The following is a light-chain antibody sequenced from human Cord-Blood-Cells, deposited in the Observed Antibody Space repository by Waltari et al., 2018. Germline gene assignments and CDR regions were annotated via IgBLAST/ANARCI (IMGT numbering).Light chain of an antibody. CDR3: SSYTSSSTWV. V-gene: IGLV2-14*03. CDR2: DVS. Sequence: QSALTQPASVSGSPGQSITISCTGTSSYVGGYNYVSWYQQHPGKAPKLRIYDVSKRRSGVSNRFSGSKSGNTAFLTISGLQAADKADYYCSSYTSSSTWVFGGGTKLTVL. J-gene: IGLJ3*02. CDR1: SSYVGGYNY.